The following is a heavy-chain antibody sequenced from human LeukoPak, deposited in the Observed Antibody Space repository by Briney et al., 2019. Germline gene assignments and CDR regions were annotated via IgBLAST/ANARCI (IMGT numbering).Heavy chain of an antibody. CDR1: GGSISSGDYY. Sequence: SETLSLTCTVSGGSISSGDYYWSWLRQPPGKGLEWIGYIYYSGSTYYNPSLKSRVTISVDTSKNQFSLKLSSVTAADTAVYYCARGPHYYDSRGYAFDIWGQGTMVTVSS. V-gene: IGHV4-30-4*01. J-gene: IGHJ3*02. D-gene: IGHD3-22*01. CDR3: ARGPHYYDSRGYAFDI. CDR2: IYYSGST.